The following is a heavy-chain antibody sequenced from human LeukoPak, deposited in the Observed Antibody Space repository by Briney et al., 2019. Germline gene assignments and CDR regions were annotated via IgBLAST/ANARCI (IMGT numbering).Heavy chain of an antibody. V-gene: IGHV4-34*01. J-gene: IGHJ5*02. CDR1: GGSFSGYY. CDR3: ARGRYDFWSGDWFDP. CDR2: INHSGST. D-gene: IGHD3-3*01. Sequence: SETLSLTCAVYGGSFSGYYWSWIRQPPGKGLEWIEEINHSGSTNYNPSLKSRVTISVDTSKNQFSLKLSSVTAADTAVYYCARGRYDFWSGDWFDPWGQGTLVTVSS.